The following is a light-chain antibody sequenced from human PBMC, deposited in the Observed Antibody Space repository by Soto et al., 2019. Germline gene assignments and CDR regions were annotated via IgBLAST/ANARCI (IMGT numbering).Light chain of an antibody. CDR3: QQYDSWPPAT. J-gene: IGKJ1*01. V-gene: IGKV3-15*01. Sequence: EIVMTQSPATLSVSPGARAPLSCRARQSVSSNLAWYQQQPGQAPRLLIYGAFTRATGIPARFSGSGSGTEFTLTISSLQSEDFAVYYCQQYDSWPPATFGQGTKVDIK. CDR2: GAF. CDR1: QSVSSN.